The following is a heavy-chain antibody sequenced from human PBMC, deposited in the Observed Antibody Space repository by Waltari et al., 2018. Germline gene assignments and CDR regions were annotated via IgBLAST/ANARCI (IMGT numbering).Heavy chain of an antibody. V-gene: IGHV1-69*01. CDR1: GCTFSSYA. CDR3: ARRRYSSSPADY. CDR2: IIPIFGTA. D-gene: IGHD6-6*01. Sequence: QVQLVQSGAAVKKPGSSVRVSCKASGCTFSSYAISWVRQAPGQGLEWMGGIIPIFGTANYAQKFQGRVTITADESTSTAYMELSSLRSEDTAVYYCARRRYSSSPADYWGQGTLVTVSS. J-gene: IGHJ4*02.